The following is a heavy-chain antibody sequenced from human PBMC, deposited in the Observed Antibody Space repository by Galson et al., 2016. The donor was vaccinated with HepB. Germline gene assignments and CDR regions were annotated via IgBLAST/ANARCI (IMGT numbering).Heavy chain of an antibody. CDR3: AKWSDAAATY. D-gene: IGHD6-13*01. Sequence: SLRLSCAASGFTFSSYWMTWVRQAPGKGLEWVSGISGSGGSTNYGDSVRGRFTISRDNSKNTLYLQMSSLTAEDTAVYYCAKWSDAAATYWGQGALVTVSS. V-gene: IGHV3-23*01. CDR2: ISGSGGST. CDR1: GFTFSSYW. J-gene: IGHJ4*02.